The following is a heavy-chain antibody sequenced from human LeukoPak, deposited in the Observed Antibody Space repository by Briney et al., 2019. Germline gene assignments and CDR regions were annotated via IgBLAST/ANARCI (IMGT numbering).Heavy chain of an antibody. J-gene: IGHJ4*02. CDR2: IYWDDDK. CDR1: GFSLSTSGVG. D-gene: IGHD4-17*01. V-gene: IGHV2-5*02. Sequence: SGPTLVNPTQTLTLTCTFSGFSLSTSGVGVGWIRQPPGKALEWLALIYWDDDKRYSPSLKSRLTITKNTSKNQVVLTMTNMDPVDTATYYCAHNSEDMTTVTNFDYWGQGTLVTVSS. CDR3: AHNSEDMTTVTNFDY.